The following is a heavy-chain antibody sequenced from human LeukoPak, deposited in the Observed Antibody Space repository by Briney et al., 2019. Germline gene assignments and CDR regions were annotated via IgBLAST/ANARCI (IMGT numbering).Heavy chain of an antibody. Sequence: GGSLRLSCAASGFTFSSYAMSWVRQAPGKGLEWVSAISGSGGSTYYADSVKGRFTISRDNSKNTLYLQMNSLRAEDTAVYYCAKDQGDYGPQGYYYGMDVWGQGTTVTVSS. CDR1: GFTFSSYA. J-gene: IGHJ6*02. V-gene: IGHV3-23*01. D-gene: IGHD4-17*01. CDR3: AKDQGDYGPQGYYYGMDV. CDR2: ISGSGGST.